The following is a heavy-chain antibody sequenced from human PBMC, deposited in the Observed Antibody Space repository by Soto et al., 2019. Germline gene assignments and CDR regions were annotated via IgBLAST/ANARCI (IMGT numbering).Heavy chain of an antibody. CDR1: GFTFSSYG. CDR2: ISYDGSNK. CDR3: AKDWDRGDPGIAVAGLTDY. J-gene: IGHJ4*02. Sequence: GGSLRLSCAASGFTFSSYGMHWVRQAPGKGLEWVAVISYDGSNKYYADSVKGRFTISRDNSKNTLYLQMNSLRAEDTAVYYCAKDWDRGDPGIAVAGLTDYWGQGTLVTVSS. D-gene: IGHD6-19*01. V-gene: IGHV3-30*18.